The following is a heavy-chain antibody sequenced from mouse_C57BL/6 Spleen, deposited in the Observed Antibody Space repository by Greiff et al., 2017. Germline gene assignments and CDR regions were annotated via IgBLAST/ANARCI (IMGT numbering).Heavy chain of an antibody. CDR1: GYTFTDYN. D-gene: IGHD2-5*01. V-gene: IGHV1-18*01. CDR2: INRNNGGT. J-gene: IGHJ1*03. CDR3: ARWNYYSNYGYFDV. Sequence: VQLKESGPELVKPGASVKIPCKASGYTFTDYNMAWVQQSHGKSLEWIADINRNNGGTIYNQKFKGKATLTVDKSSSTAYMELRSLTSEDTAVYYCARWNYYSNYGYFDVWGTGTTVTVSS.